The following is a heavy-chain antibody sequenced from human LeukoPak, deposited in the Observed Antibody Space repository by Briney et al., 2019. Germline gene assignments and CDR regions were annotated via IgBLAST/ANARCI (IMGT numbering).Heavy chain of an antibody. J-gene: IGHJ4*02. V-gene: IGHV3-30*04. CDR2: IAADGRDK. CDR1: GFIFSNYA. CDR3: ARDFRRSSSWPFDY. D-gene: IGHD6-13*01. Sequence: GGSLRLSCAASGFIFSNYAMHWVRQAPGKGLEWVAVIAADGRDKHHAESVKGRFTISRDNAKNSLYLQMNSLRAEDTAVYHCARDFRRSSSWPFDYWGQGTLVTVSS.